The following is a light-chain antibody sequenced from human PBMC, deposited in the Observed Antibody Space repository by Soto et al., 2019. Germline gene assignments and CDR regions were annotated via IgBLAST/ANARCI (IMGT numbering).Light chain of an antibody. V-gene: IGKV1-39*01. CDR1: QSSRNY. CDR3: QQTYSRVLS. Sequence: DIQMTQSPSSLSASAGDRVTITCRASQSSRNYLNWLQQKPGKAPEVLISATSTLQSGVPARFSGSGSGTEFTLTISSLQPEDVATYYFQQTYSRVLSFGVGTKLEIK. J-gene: IGKJ4*01. CDR2: ATS.